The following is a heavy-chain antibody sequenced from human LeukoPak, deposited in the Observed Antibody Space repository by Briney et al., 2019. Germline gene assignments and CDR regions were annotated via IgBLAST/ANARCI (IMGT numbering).Heavy chain of an antibody. J-gene: IGHJ6*01. D-gene: IGHD4-17*01. CDR1: GVTFSGYY. CDR3: ARDTLYGDYPNYYYYGMKV. CDR2: INCSGST. V-gene: IGHV4-34*09. Sequence: SETLSLTCAASGVTFSGYYWSWIRQPPGKGLEWIGSINCSGSTYYYPSLKSRVTISVDTSKNQFSLKLSSVTAADTAVYYCARDTLYGDYPNYYYYGMKVCGQRTTVTASS.